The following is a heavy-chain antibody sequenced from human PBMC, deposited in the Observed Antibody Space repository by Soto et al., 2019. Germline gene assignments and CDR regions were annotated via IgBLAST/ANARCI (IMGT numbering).Heavy chain of an antibody. CDR1: GSYITSGDYH. J-gene: IGHJ4*02. CDR3: AGFGVGDRDDK. Sequence: SETLSLTCAVSGSYITSGDYHWTWIRQAPGKGLEWIGYISHSETTYYSPALKNRIIISSDFSMNQFSLRLNSVTAADTAVYFCAGFGVGDRDDKWGQGTLVTVSS. V-gene: IGHV4-30-4*01. D-gene: IGHD2-8*01. CDR2: ISHSETT.